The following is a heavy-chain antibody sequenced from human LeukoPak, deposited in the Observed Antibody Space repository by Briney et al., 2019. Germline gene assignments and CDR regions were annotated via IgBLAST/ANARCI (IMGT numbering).Heavy chain of an antibody. CDR2: IKQDGSEE. V-gene: IGHV3-7*01. CDR3: ASIGSGSYYNARVDY. J-gene: IGHJ4*02. Sequence: GGSLRLSCVGSGFTFSTYWMSWVRQAPGKGLEWVAHIKQDGSEEYFVDSVKGRFTISRDNAKNSLYLQMNSLRAEDTAVYYCASIGSGSYYNARVDYWGRGTLVTVSS. CDR1: GFTFSTYW. D-gene: IGHD3-10*01.